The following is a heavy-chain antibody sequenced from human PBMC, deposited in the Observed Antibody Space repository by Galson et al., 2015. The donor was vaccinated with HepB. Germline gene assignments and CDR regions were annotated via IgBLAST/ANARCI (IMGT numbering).Heavy chain of an antibody. Sequence: QSGAEVKKPGTSVKVSCKASGYTFTGYGISWVRQAPGQGLEWMGWISAYNGNTNYAQKLQGRVTMTTDTSTSTAYMELRSLRSDDTAVYYCARDVSWYCGGDCARYYFDYWGQGTLVTVSS. J-gene: IGHJ4*02. V-gene: IGHV1-18*01. CDR1: GYTFTGYG. CDR3: ARDVSWYCGGDCARYYFDY. CDR2: ISAYNGNT. D-gene: IGHD2-21*01.